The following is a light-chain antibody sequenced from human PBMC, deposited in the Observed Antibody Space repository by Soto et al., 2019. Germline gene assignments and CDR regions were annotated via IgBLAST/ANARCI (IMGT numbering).Light chain of an antibody. Sequence: QSVLTQAPSVSGTPGQRVTITCSGSSSNIGRNSVNWYQHLPGTAPKLLTHGNNHRPSGVPDRFSGSKSGTSASLAISGLQPDDEADYCCAAWDDSLNEYGFGDGTKVTVL. V-gene: IGLV1-44*01. CDR2: GNN. CDR1: SSNIGRNS. CDR3: AAWDDSLNEYG. J-gene: IGLJ1*01.